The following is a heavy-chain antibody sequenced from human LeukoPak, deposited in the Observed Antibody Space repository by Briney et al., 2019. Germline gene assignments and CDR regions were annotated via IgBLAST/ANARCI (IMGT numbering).Heavy chain of an antibody. CDR3: ARHSRSVDYGSGSYTWDY. CDR2: IYYSGST. J-gene: IGHJ4*02. D-gene: IGHD3-10*01. Sequence: PSETLSLTCTVSGGSVSSIIYDWGWIRQPPGKGLEWIGTIYYSGSTYYNVSLKSRVTISVDTSRNQFSLKLSSVTAADTAVYYCARHSRSVDYGSGSYTWDYWGQGTLVTVSS. V-gene: IGHV4-39*01. CDR1: GGSVSSIIYD.